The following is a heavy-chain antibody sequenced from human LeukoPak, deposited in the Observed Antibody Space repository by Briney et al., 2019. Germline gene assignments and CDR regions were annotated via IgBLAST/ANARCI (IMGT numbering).Heavy chain of an antibody. J-gene: IGHJ3*02. D-gene: IGHD1-26*01. Sequence: ASVKVSCKASGYIFISYAMHWVRQAPGQRLEWMGSINAGTGNTKYSQEFQGRVTITRDTSASTAYMELSSLRSEDMAVYYCARRRGSYQYDIWGQGTMVTVSS. CDR1: GYIFISYA. V-gene: IGHV1-3*03. CDR3: ARRRGSYQYDI. CDR2: INAGTGNT.